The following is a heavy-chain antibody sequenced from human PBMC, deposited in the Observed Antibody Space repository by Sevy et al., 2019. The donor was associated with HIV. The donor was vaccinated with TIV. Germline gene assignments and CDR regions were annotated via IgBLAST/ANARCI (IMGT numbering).Heavy chain of an antibody. Sequence: GGSLRLSCAASGFTFSTYGMHWVRQAPGKGLEWVALIWFDGSNPYYADSVKGRFTISRDIAKNTLHLQMNSLRAEDTAVYYCARDLEFYDYGDYGPAFMPDYWGQGTLVTVSS. J-gene: IGHJ4*02. CDR2: IWFDGSNP. D-gene: IGHD4-17*01. CDR1: GFTFSTYG. V-gene: IGHV3-33*01. CDR3: ARDLEFYDYGDYGPAFMPDY.